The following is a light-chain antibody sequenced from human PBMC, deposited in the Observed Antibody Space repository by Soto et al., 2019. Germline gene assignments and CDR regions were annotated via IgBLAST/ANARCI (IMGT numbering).Light chain of an antibody. J-gene: IGLJ1*01. CDR1: SSNIGAGYD. CDR2: GNS. Sequence: QSVLPQPPSVSGAPGQRVTISCTGSSSNIGAGYDVHWYQQLPGTAPKLLIYGNSNRPSGVPDRFSGSKSGTSASLAITGLQAEDEADYYCQSYDSSLSGPKVFGTGTKVTVL. V-gene: IGLV1-40*01. CDR3: QSYDSSLSGPKV.